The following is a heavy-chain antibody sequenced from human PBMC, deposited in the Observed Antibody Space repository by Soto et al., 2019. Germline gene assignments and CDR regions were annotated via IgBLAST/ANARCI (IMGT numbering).Heavy chain of an antibody. CDR2: IHYSGST. CDR3: ARGGVAARKGRWFDP. CDR1: GCSISSYY. D-gene: IGHD6-25*01. J-gene: IGHJ5*02. Sequence: QVQLQESGPGLVKPSETLSLTCTVSGCSISSYYWGWIRQPPGKGLEWIGYIHYSGSTNYNPSLTSRVTISVDTPKNQFSLKVNSMIAADTAIYYCARGGVAARKGRWFDPWGQGTLVTVSS. V-gene: IGHV4-59*01.